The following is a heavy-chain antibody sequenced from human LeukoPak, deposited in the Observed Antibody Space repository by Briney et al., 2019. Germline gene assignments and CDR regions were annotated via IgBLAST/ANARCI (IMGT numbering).Heavy chain of an antibody. CDR3: ARDQQLVAFDY. V-gene: IGHV3-48*03. CDR1: GFTFSSYE. CDR2: ISSSGSTI. D-gene: IGHD6-13*01. J-gene: IGHJ4*02. Sequence: GGSLRLSCAASGFTFSSYEMNWVRQAPGKGLEWVSYISSSGSTIYYADSVKGRFTISRDNAKNSLYLQMNSLRAEDTAVYYCARDQQLVAFDYWGQGTLVTVSS.